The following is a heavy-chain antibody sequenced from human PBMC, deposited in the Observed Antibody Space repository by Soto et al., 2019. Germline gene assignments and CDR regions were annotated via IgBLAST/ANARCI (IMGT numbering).Heavy chain of an antibody. CDR1: GFTFSSYA. J-gene: IGHJ4*02. V-gene: IGHV3-23*01. CDR2: ISGSGGST. D-gene: IGHD3-10*01. CDR3: AKEDSMVRGVIDFDYFDY. Sequence: EVQLLESGGGLVQPGGSLRLSCAASGFTFSSYAMSWVRQAPGKGLEWVSAISGSGGSTYYADSVKGRFTISRDNSKNPLDLQMNSLRAEDTAVYYCAKEDSMVRGVIDFDYFDYWGQGTLVTVSS.